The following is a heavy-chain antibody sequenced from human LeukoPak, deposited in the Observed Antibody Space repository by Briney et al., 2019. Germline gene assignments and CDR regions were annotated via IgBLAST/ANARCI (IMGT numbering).Heavy chain of an antibody. CDR1: GFTFSSYG. D-gene: IGHD5-18*01. J-gene: IGHJ4*02. CDR3: AKVAGYSYVGVYYFDY. CDR2: ISYDGSNK. Sequence: GRSLRLSCAASGFTFSSYGMHWVRQAPGKGLEWVAVISYDGSNKYYADSVKGRFTISRDNSKNTLYLQMNSLRAEDTAVYYCAKVAGYSYVGVYYFDYWGQGTLVTVSS. V-gene: IGHV3-30*18.